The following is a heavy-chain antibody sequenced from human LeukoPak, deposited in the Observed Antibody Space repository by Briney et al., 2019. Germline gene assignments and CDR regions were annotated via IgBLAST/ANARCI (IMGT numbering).Heavy chain of an antibody. J-gene: IGHJ3*02. CDR2: RFTSGST. CDR1: GGSISSFY. Sequence: SETLSLTCTVSGGSISSFYWSWIRLPAGKGLEWIGRRFTSGSTNYNPSLKSRVTISVDTSKNQFSLKLSSVTAADTAVYYCARGRGIRYTRRGTFDIWGQGTMVTVSS. CDR3: ARGRGIRYTRRGTFDI. D-gene: IGHD3-16*02. V-gene: IGHV4-4*07.